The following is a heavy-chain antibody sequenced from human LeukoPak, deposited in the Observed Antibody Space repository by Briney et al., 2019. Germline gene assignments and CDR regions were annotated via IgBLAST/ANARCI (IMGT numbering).Heavy chain of an antibody. Sequence: SETLSLTCTVSGGSISSSSYYWGWIRQPPGKGLEWIGSIYYSGSTYYNPSLKSRVTISVDTSKNQFSLKLSSVTAADTAVYYCARGSYYDSSGFDAFDIWGQGTMVTVSS. CDR3: ARGSYYDSSGFDAFDI. CDR2: IYYSGST. V-gene: IGHV4-39*07. D-gene: IGHD3-22*01. CDR1: GGSISSSSYY. J-gene: IGHJ3*02.